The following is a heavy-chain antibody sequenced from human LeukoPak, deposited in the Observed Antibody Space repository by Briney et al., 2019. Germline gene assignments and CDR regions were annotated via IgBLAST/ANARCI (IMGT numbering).Heavy chain of an antibody. D-gene: IGHD6-19*01. J-gene: IGHJ3*02. CDR1: GASISSDSYY. V-gene: IGHV4-61*02. CDR3: ARDMTGSGWNDAFDI. Sequence: SETLSLTCTVSGASISSDSYYWSWIRQPAGKGLEWIARIYSSGNTNYNPALMSRVTISLDTTKNQLSLSLSSVTAADTAVYYCARDMTGSGWNDAFDIWGQGTMVTVSS. CDR2: IYSSGNT.